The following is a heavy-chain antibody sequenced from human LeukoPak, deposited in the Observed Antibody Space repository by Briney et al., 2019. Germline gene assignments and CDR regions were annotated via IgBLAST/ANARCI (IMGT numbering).Heavy chain of an antibody. CDR2: ISAYNGNT. CDR1: GYTFTSYG. V-gene: IGHV1-18*01. D-gene: IGHD6-13*01. J-gene: IGHJ5*02. CDR3: ARGQQLVHSDWFDP. Sequence: VASVKVSCKASGYTFTSYGISWVRQAPGQGLEWMGWISAYNGNTNYAQKLQGRVTMTTDTSTSTAYMELRSLRSDDTAVYYCARGQQLVHSDWFDPWGQGTLVTVSS.